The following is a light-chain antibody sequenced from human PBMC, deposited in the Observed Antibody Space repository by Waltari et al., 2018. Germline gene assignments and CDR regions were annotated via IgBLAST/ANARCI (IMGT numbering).Light chain of an antibody. J-gene: IGKJ4*01. CDR3: QQSYSTPLT. Sequence: DIQMTQSPSSLSASVGDRVTITCRASQSISSYLNWYQQKPGKAPMLLIYAASSLQSGVPSRFSGSGSGTDFTLTISCLPPEDFATYYCQQSYSTPLTFGGGTKVEIK. CDR2: AAS. CDR1: QSISSY. V-gene: IGKV1-39*01.